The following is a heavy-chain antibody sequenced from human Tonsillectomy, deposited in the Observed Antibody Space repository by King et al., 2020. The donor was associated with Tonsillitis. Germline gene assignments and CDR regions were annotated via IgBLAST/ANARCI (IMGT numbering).Heavy chain of an antibody. CDR2: ISSDGTNT. CDR3: ARDPSSWELLFDY. D-gene: IGHD1-26*01. J-gene: IGHJ4*02. Sequence: VRLVESGGGVVQPGRSLRLSCAASGFTFRSYAMHWVRQAPGKGLEWVAIISSDGTNTFYADSVKGRFTISRDSSRNTLYLQMNSLRAEDTAMYYCARDPSSWELLFDYWGQGTLVTVSS. CDR1: GFTFRSYA. V-gene: IGHV3-30*04.